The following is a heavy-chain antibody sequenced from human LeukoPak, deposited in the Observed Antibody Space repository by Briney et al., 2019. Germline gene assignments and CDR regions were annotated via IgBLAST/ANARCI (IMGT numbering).Heavy chain of an antibody. CDR2: IYYSGSA. Sequence: SETLSLTCTVSGXSISSYYWSWIRQPPGKGLEWIGFIYYSGSANYNPSLRSRVTMSVDTSKNQFSLKLTSVTAADTAVYYCARTGVVATSYFFDYWGQGILVTVSS. D-gene: IGHD5-12*01. J-gene: IGHJ4*02. CDR3: ARTGVVATSYFFDY. CDR1: GXSISSYY. V-gene: IGHV4-59*01.